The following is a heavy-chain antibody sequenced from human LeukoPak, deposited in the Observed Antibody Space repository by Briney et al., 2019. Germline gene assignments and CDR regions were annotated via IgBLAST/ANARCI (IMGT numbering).Heavy chain of an antibody. Sequence: SETLSLTCAVYGGSFSGYYWSWIRQPPGKGLEWIGEINHSGSTNYNPSLKSRVTISVDTSKNQFSLKLSSVTAADTAVYYCARKSGWFVRGAFDIWGQGTMVTVSS. CDR3: ARKSGWFVRGAFDI. CDR2: INHSGST. J-gene: IGHJ3*02. CDR1: GGSFSGYY. V-gene: IGHV4-34*01. D-gene: IGHD3-10*02.